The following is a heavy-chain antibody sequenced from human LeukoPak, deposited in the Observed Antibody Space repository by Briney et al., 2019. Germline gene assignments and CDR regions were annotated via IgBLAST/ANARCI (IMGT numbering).Heavy chain of an antibody. V-gene: IGHV3-74*01. CDR3: ATAGQWRFDS. CDR1: RFTFSSYW. D-gene: IGHD6-19*01. CDR2: LSPDGGTT. Sequence: PGGSLRLSCAASRFTFSSYWMHWVRQAPGKGLVWVSRLSPDGGTTDYSDSVRGRFTISRDNAKDTLYLQMNSLRADDTAVYYCATAGQWRFDSWGLGTLVTVSS. J-gene: IGHJ4*02.